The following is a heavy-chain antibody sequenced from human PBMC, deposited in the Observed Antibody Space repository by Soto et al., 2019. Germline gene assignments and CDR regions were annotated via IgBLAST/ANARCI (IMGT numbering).Heavy chain of an antibody. Sequence: QVQLQQWGAGLLKPSETLSLTCAVYGGSFGGYYWSWIRQPQGMGLEWIGEINHSGSTNYNPSRKSRDTTSVDTSKQQFSLKLSSVTAADTAVYYCARGCHDLDYWGQGTLVTVSS. D-gene: IGHD3-3*01. V-gene: IGHV4-34*01. J-gene: IGHJ4*02. CDR3: ARGCHDLDY. CDR1: GGSFGGYY. CDR2: INHSGST.